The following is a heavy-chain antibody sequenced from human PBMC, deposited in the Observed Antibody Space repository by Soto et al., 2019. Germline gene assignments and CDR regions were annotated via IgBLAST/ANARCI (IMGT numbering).Heavy chain of an antibody. CDR3: ARRVPAAGYGMDV. V-gene: IGHV5-51*01. D-gene: IGHD2-2*01. CDR1: GYSFSDYW. CDR2: IYPGDSDT. Sequence: GESLKISCKGSGYSFSDYWIGWVRQMPGKGLEWMGIIYPGDSDTRYSPSFEGQVTISADKSISTAYLQWSSLRASDTAMYYCARRVPAAGYGMDVWGQGTTVTVSS. J-gene: IGHJ6*02.